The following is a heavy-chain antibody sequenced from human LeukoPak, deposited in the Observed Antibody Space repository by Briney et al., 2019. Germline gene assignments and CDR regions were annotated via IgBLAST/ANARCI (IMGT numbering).Heavy chain of an antibody. CDR2: ISGSGGST. V-gene: IGHV3-23*01. CDR3: AKGLYSGSLWYFDL. CDR1: GFTFSSYA. Sequence: GGSXRLXCAASGFTFSSYAMSWVRQAPGKGLEGVSAISGSGGSTYYADSMKGRFTISRDNSKNTLYLQMNSLRAEDTAVYYCAKGLYSGSLWYFDLWGRGTLVTVSS. D-gene: IGHD1-26*01. J-gene: IGHJ2*01.